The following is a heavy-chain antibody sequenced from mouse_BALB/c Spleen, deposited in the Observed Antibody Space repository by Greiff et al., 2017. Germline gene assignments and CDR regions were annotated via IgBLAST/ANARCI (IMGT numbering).Heavy chain of an antibody. J-gene: IGHJ4*01. CDR3: ARRGTTMITYYAMDY. Sequence: DVMLVESGGGLVKPGGSLKLSCAASGFAFSSYDMSWVRQTPEKRLEWVAYISSGGGSTYYPDTVKGRFTISRDNAKNTLYLQMSSLKSEDTAMYYCARRGTTMITYYAMDYWGQGTSVTVSS. V-gene: IGHV5-12-1*01. D-gene: IGHD2-4*01. CDR1: GFAFSSYD. CDR2: ISSGGGST.